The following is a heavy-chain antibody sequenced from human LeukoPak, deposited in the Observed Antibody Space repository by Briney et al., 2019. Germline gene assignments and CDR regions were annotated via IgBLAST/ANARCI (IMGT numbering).Heavy chain of an antibody. CDR3: ATGMTATFAPGVDV. CDR1: GYRFTSYW. V-gene: IGHV5-10-1*01. CDR2: IDPSDSYA. D-gene: IGHD1-20*01. Sequence: GESLRISCKASGYRFTSYWIAWVRQTPGKGLEWMGRIDPSDSYAKYSPSFQGHVTISADKSISTAYLQWSSLQASDTAMYYCATGMTATFAPGVDVWGQGTTVTVSS. J-gene: IGHJ6*02.